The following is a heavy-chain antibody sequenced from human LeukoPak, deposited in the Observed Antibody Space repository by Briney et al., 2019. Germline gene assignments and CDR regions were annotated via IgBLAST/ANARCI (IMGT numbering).Heavy chain of an antibody. Sequence: ASVKVSCKTSGYTFTSYYMHWVRQAPGQGLEWMGIINPSGVSTSYAQKFQGRVTMTRDMSTSTVYMELSSLRSEDTAVYYCARDSGGRSSSPYYYFDLRGRGTLVTVSS. CDR1: GYTFTSYY. J-gene: IGHJ2*01. CDR2: INPSGVST. V-gene: IGHV1-46*01. D-gene: IGHD6-13*01. CDR3: ARDSGGRSSSPYYYFDL.